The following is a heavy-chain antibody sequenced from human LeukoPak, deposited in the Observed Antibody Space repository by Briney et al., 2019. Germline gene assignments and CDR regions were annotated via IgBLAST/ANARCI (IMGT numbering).Heavy chain of an antibody. CDR1: GFTFGSYW. Sequence: GGSLRLSCAASGFTFGSYWMHWVRQAPGKGLVWVSRINTDGGSTTYADSVKGRFTISRDNAKNTLYLQMNSLRAEDTAVYYCGRGFSIVPAGIPDYWGQGTLVTVSS. J-gene: IGHJ4*02. V-gene: IGHV3-74*01. CDR2: INTDGGST. CDR3: GRGFSIVPAGIPDY. D-gene: IGHD2-2*02.